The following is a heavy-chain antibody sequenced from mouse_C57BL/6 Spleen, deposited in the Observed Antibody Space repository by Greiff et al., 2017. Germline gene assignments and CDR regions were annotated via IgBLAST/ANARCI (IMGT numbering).Heavy chain of an antibody. V-gene: IGHV5-15*01. Sequence: DVQLQESGGGLVQPGGSLKLSCAASGFTFSDYGMAWVRQAPRKGPEWVAFISNLAYSIYYADTVTGRFTISRENAKNTLYLEMSSLRSGDTAMDYCARQGDDYDDGFAYWGQGTLVTVSA. D-gene: IGHD2-4*01. J-gene: IGHJ3*01. CDR1: GFTFSDYG. CDR3: ARQGDDYDDGFAY. CDR2: ISNLAYSI.